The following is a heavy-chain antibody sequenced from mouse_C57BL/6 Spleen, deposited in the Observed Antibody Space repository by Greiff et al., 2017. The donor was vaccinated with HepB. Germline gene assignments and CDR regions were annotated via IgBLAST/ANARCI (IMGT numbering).Heavy chain of an antibody. CDR2: IDPSDSYT. CDR3: ARRWDVGYFDY. J-gene: IGHJ2*01. CDR1: GYTFTSYW. D-gene: IGHD4-1*01. V-gene: IGHV1-69*01. Sequence: QVQLKQPGAELVMPGASVKLSCKASGYTFTSYWMHWVKQRPGQGLEWIGEIDPSDSYTNYNQKFKGKSTLTVDKSSSTAYMQLSSLTSEDSAVYYCARRWDVGYFDYWGQGTTLTVSS.